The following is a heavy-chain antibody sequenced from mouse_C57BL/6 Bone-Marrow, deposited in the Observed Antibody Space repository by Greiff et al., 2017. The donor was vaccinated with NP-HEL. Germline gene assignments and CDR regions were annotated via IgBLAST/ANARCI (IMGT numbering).Heavy chain of an antibody. CDR3: VRPSYYYGSSYSYFDV. CDR2: IRSKSNNYAT. CDR1: GFSFNTYA. Sequence: EVQLVESGGGLVQPKGSLKLSCAASGFSFNTYAMNWVRQAPGKGLEWVARIRSKSNNYATYYADSVKDRFTISRDDSESMLYLQMNNLKTEDTAMYYCVRPSYYYGSSYSYFDVWGTGTTVTVSS. J-gene: IGHJ1*03. V-gene: IGHV10-1*01. D-gene: IGHD1-1*01.